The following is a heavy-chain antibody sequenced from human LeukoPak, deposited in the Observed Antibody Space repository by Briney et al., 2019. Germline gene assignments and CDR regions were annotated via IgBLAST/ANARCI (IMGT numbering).Heavy chain of an antibody. D-gene: IGHD6-13*01. J-gene: IGHJ4*02. Sequence: GGSLRLSCAASGFTFSSYAMSWVRQAPGKGLEWVSAISGSGGSTYYADSVKGRFTISRDNSKNTLYLQMNSLRAEDTAVYYCARTYSSSWYESPDYWGQGTLVTVSS. CDR3: ARTYSSSWYESPDY. CDR1: GFTFSSYA. V-gene: IGHV3-23*01. CDR2: ISGSGGST.